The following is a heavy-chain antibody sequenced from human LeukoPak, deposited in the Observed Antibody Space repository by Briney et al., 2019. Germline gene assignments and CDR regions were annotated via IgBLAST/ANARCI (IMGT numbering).Heavy chain of an antibody. D-gene: IGHD2/OR15-2a*01. CDR2: IYNGGNT. J-gene: IGHJ4*02. CDR1: GGSISSGDFH. Sequence: SETLSLTCTVSGGSISSGDFHWSWIRQHPGEGLEWIGYIYNGGNTYYKPSLKSRVTISVDASNNQFSLKLSSVTAADTAVYYCAIYFAGAGGRGTGGQGTLVTVSS. V-gene: IGHV4-31*03. CDR3: AIYFAGAGGRGT.